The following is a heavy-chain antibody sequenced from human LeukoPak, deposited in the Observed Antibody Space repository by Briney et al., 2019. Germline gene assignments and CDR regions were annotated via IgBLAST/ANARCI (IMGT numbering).Heavy chain of an antibody. Sequence: GGSLRLSCAASGFTFSNYWMSWVRQAPGKGLEWVANIKEDGSEKYYVDSVKGRFTTSRDNAKNSLYLQMNSLRAEDTAVYYCARANTDYWGQGTLVTVSS. D-gene: IGHD5-18*01. J-gene: IGHJ4*02. V-gene: IGHV3-7*01. CDR2: IKEDGSEK. CDR3: ARANTDY. CDR1: GFTFSNYW.